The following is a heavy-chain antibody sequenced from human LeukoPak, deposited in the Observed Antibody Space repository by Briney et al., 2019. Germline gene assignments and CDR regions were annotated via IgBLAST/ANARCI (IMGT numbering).Heavy chain of an antibody. J-gene: IGHJ6*02. CDR1: GYTFTSYY. CDR3: ARGSHDILTGYFYYYYYGMDV. Sequence: ASVKVSCKASGYTFTSYYMHWVRQAPGQGLEWMGIINPSGGSTSYAQKFQGRVTMTRDTSTSTVYMELSSLRSEDAAVYYCARGSHDILTGYFYYYYYGMDVWGQGTTVTVSS. V-gene: IGHV1-46*01. D-gene: IGHD3-9*01. CDR2: INPSGGST.